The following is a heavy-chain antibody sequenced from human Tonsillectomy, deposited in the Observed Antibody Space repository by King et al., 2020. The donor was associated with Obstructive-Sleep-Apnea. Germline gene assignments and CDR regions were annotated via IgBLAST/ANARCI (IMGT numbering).Heavy chain of an antibody. CDR3: ARDRRGYTYGEYYFDY. CDR2: IISSSTTI. D-gene: IGHD5-18*01. J-gene: IGHJ4*02. Sequence: VQLVESGGGLVQPGGSLRLSCAASGVTFSSYSMNWVRQAPGKGLEWVSYIISSSTTIYYADSVKGRFTISRDNAKNSLYLQMNSLRAEDTAVFYCARDRRGYTYGEYYFDYWGQGTLVTVSS. CDR1: GVTFSSYS. V-gene: IGHV3-48*04.